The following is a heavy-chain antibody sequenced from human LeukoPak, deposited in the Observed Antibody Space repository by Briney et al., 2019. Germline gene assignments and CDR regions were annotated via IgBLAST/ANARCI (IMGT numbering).Heavy chain of an antibody. Sequence: QAGGFLRLSCAASGFTFSSYGMHWVRQAPGKGLEWVAVISYDGSNKYYADSVKGRFTISRDNSKNTLYLQMNSLRAEDTAVYYCARGYSYGYYYFDYWGQGTLVTVSS. CDR2: ISYDGSNK. J-gene: IGHJ4*02. CDR1: GFTFSSYG. D-gene: IGHD5-18*01. V-gene: IGHV3-30*03. CDR3: ARGYSYGYYYFDY.